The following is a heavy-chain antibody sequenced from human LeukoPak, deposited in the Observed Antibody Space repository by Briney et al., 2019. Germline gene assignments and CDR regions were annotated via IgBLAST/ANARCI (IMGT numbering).Heavy chain of an antibody. Sequence: GASVKVSCKASGDTFNTYTINWVRQAPGQGLEWMGIIYPGDSDTRYSPSFQGQVTISADKSISTAYLQWSSLKASDTAMYYCARPSGGDGYNYFDYWGQGTLVTVSS. CDR1: GDTFNTYT. CDR3: ARPSGGDGYNYFDY. D-gene: IGHD5-24*01. J-gene: IGHJ4*02. CDR2: IYPGDSDT. V-gene: IGHV5-51*01.